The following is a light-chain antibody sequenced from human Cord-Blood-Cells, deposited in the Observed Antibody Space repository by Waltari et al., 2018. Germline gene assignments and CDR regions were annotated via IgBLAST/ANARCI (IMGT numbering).Light chain of an antibody. CDR3: QQYYSTPPK. J-gene: IGKJ1*01. Sequence: DIVMTQSPDSLAVSLGERATINCKSSQSVLYSSNNKNYVAWYEKKPGQPLKLLIYWASTRESGFPDRFSGSGSGTDFTLTISSLQAEDVAVYYCQQYYSTPPKFGQGTKVEIK. CDR1: QSVLYSSNNKNY. V-gene: IGKV4-1*01. CDR2: WAS.